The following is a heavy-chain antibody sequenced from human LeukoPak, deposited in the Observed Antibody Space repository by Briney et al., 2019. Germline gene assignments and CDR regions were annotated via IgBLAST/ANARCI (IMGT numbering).Heavy chain of an antibody. J-gene: IGHJ6*03. CDR3: ARAHYDFWSGYSGTYYYYYMDV. V-gene: IGHV4-39*07. CDR1: GGSISSSSYY. CDR2: IYHSGST. D-gene: IGHD3-3*01. Sequence: SETLSLTCTVSGGSISSSSYYWGWIRQPPGEGLEWIGEIYHSGSTNYNPSLKSRVTISVDKSKNQFSLKLSSVTAADTAVYYCARAHYDFWSGYSGTYYYYYMDVWGKGTTVTVSS.